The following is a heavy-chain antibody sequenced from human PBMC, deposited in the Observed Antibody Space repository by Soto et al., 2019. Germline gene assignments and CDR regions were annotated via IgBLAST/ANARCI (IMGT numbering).Heavy chain of an antibody. CDR2: ISSNGGST. CDR1: GFTFSSSA. J-gene: IGHJ3*02. Sequence: AGGSLRLSCSASGFTFSSSAMHWVRQAPGKGLEYVSAISSNGGSTYYADSVKGRFTISRDNSKNTLYLQMSSLRAEDTAVYYCVKDVEYYDSSGYTYDAFDIWGQGTMVTVSS. D-gene: IGHD3-22*01. V-gene: IGHV3-64D*06. CDR3: VKDVEYYDSSGYTYDAFDI.